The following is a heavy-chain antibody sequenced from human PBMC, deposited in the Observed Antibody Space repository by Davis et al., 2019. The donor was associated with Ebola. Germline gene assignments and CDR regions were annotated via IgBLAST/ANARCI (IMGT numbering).Heavy chain of an antibody. CDR1: GYSFTSYW. CDR3: ARYSGYSSSSWGYYYYGMDV. D-gene: IGHD6-6*01. J-gene: IGHJ6*04. Sequence: GESLKISCKGSGYSFTSYWIGWVRQMPGKGLEWMGIIYPGDSDTRYSPSFQGQVTISADKSISTAYLQWSSLKASDTAMYYCARYSGYSSSSWGYYYYGMDVWGKGTTVTVSS. CDR2: IYPGDSDT. V-gene: IGHV5-51*01.